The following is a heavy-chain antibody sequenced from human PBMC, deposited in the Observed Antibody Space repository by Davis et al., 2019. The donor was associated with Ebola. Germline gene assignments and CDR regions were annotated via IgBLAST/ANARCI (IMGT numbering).Heavy chain of an antibody. CDR1: EFTVSRNY. D-gene: IGHD3-3*01. Sequence: PGGSLRLSCAAAEFTVSRNYMTWVRQAPGKGLQWVSTVYKSGTTYYADSVKGRFTISRDNSENTLYLQMNSLTADDTAVYYCARAVFHEVLDYWGQGTPVTVSS. CDR2: VYKSGTT. CDR3: ARAVFHEVLDY. V-gene: IGHV3-66*02. J-gene: IGHJ4*02.